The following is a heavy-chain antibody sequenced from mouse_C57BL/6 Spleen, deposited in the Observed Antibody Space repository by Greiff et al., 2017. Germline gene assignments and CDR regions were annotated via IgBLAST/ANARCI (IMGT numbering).Heavy chain of an antibody. D-gene: IGHD6-2*01. Sequence: VQLQQPGAELVKPGASVKMSCKASGYSFTDYKMNWVKQRHGQGLEWIGVINPNNGSTSYNQKFKSKATLTVDQSSSTAYMQLSSLRSEDSAVFYCARSLSPTRRYYFDYWGQGTIVTVSA. CDR1: GYSFTDYK. CDR2: INPNNGST. V-gene: IGHV1-64*01. CDR3: ARSLSPTRRYYFDY. J-gene: IGHJ2*01.